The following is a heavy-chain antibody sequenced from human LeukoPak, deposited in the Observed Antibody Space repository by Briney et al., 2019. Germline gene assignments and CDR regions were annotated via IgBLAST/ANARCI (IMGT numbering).Heavy chain of an antibody. V-gene: IGHV4-4*02. D-gene: IGHD5-24*01. CDR3: ARCRDGYNLNFDY. J-gene: IGHJ4*02. CDR2: IYHSGST. CDR1: GGSISSSNW. Sequence: SGTLSLTCAVSGGSISSSNWWSWVRQPPGKGLEWIGEIYHSGSTNYNPSLKSRVTISADKSKNQFSLKLSSVTAADTAVYYCARCRDGYNLNFDYWGQGTLVTVSS.